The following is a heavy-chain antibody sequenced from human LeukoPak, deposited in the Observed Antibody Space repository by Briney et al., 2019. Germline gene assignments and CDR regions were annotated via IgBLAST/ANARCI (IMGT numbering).Heavy chain of an antibody. Sequence: ASVKVSCKASGYTFTSYGISWVRQAPGQGLEWMGWISAYNGNTNYAQKLQGRVTMTTDTSTSTAYMELSSLRSEDTAVYYCARVDVVSGSYFYYYYGMDVWGQGTTVTVSS. CDR3: ARVDVVSGSYFYYYYGMDV. V-gene: IGHV1-18*01. D-gene: IGHD1-26*01. CDR2: ISAYNGNT. CDR1: GYTFTSYG. J-gene: IGHJ6*02.